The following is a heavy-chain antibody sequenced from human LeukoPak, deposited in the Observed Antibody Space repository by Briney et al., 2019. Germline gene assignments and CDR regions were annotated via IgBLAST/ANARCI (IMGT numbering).Heavy chain of an antibody. CDR2: IIPIFGTA. V-gene: IGHV1-69*01. J-gene: IGHJ6*03. CDR3: VRVGSYGIGYPHYYYMDV. CDR1: GGTFRRYA. D-gene: IGHD5-18*01. Sequence: GFSVTVSCQASGGTFRRYAISWVRQAPGPAPEWLGGIIPIFGTAKYAQKFQGRVTITPDESTSPASMELRTLRSEDTGVYYCVRVGSYGIGYPHYYYMDVGGKGTTVTVSS.